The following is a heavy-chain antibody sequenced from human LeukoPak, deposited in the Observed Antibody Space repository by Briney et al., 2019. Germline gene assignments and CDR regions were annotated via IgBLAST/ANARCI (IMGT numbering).Heavy chain of an antibody. CDR1: GYTFTGYY. Sequence: ASVKVSCKASGYTFTGYYMHWVRQAPGQGLEWMGWINPNSGGTNYAQKFQGRVTMTRDTSISTAYMELSRLRSDDTAVYYCARESYYYGSADDYWGQGTLVTVSS. J-gene: IGHJ4*02. CDR3: ARESYYYGSADDY. V-gene: IGHV1-2*02. D-gene: IGHD3-10*01. CDR2: INPNSGGT.